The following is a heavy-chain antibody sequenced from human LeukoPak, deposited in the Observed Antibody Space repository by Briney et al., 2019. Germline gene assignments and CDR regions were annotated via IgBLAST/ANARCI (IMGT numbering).Heavy chain of an antibody. CDR2: ISYDGSNK. V-gene: IGHV3-30*18. CDR1: GFTFSSYG. D-gene: IGHD3-22*01. Sequence: GGSLRLSCAASGFTFSSYGMHWVRQAPGKGLEGVAVISYDGSNKYYADSVKGRFTISRDNSKNTLYLQMNSLRAEDTAVYYCAKGSVYYDSSGLNAFDIWGQGTMVTVSS. J-gene: IGHJ3*02. CDR3: AKGSVYYDSSGLNAFDI.